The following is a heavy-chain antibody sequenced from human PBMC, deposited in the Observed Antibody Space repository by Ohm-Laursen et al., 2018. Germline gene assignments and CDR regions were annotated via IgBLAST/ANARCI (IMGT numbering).Heavy chain of an antibody. CDR1: GFTFSSYA. Sequence: SLRLSCAASGFTFSSYAMSWVRQAPGKGLEWVSSISGRGGSTYYADSVKGRFTISRDNSKNTLYLQMNSLKAEDTAVYYCAKASSWYSLFDYWGQGTLVTVSS. D-gene: IGHD6-13*01. J-gene: IGHJ4*02. V-gene: IGHV3-23*01. CDR3: AKASSWYSLFDY. CDR2: ISGRGGST.